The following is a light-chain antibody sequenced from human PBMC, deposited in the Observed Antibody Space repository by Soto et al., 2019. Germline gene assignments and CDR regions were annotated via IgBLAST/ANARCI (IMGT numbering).Light chain of an antibody. CDR3: QQLNTYPLT. CDR1: QVLSSY. CDR2: GVS. Sequence: DIQLTQSPSFLSASVRDRVTITCRASQVLSSYLAWYQQKPGKAPKLLIYGVSTLQSGVPSRFSGSGSGTEFTLTISSLQHEDFATYYCQQLNTYPLTFGGGTKVEIK. V-gene: IGKV1-9*01. J-gene: IGKJ4*01.